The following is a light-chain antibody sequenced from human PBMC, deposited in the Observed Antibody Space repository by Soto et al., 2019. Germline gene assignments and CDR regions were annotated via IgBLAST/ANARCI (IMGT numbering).Light chain of an antibody. V-gene: IGKV1-5*03. Sequence: IQMTQSPSSLSASVGDRVTITCRASQSISSGLAWYQQKPGKAPKLLIYKASSLESGVPSRFSGSGSGTEFTLTVSSLQPDDFATYYCQQYNTYSTFGQGTKVDIK. CDR1: QSISSG. CDR2: KAS. J-gene: IGKJ1*01. CDR3: QQYNTYST.